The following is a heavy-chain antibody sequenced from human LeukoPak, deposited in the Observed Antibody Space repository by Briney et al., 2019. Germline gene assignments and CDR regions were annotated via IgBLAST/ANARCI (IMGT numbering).Heavy chain of an antibody. CDR2: ISYDGSNK. V-gene: IGHV3-30*18. CDR3: AKDSSSGWLGDGDY. CDR1: GFTFSSYG. D-gene: IGHD6-19*01. Sequence: GRSLRLSCAASGFTFSSYGMHWVRQAPGKGLEWVAVISYDGSNKYYADSVKGRFTISRDNSKNTLYLQMNSLRAEDTAVYYCAKDSSSGWLGDGDYWGQGTLVTVSS. J-gene: IGHJ4*02.